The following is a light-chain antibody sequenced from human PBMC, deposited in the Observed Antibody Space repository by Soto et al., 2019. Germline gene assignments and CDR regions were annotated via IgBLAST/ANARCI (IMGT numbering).Light chain of an antibody. CDR3: QTWGTCIHVV. CDR1: SGHSSYA. Sequence: QSVLTQSPSASASLGASVKLTCTLSSGHSSYAIAWHQQQPEKGPRYLMKLDSDGSHTKGDAIPDRFSGSSSGAERYLTISSLQSEAEADYYCQTWGTCIHVVFGGGTKLTVL. J-gene: IGLJ2*01. CDR2: LDSDGSH. V-gene: IGLV4-69*01.